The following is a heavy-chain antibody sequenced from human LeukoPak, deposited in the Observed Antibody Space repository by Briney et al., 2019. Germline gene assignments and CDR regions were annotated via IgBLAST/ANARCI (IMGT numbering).Heavy chain of an antibody. V-gene: IGHV3-7*01. Sequence: GGSLRLSCAASGFTFSSNWMGWVHQAPGKGLEWVANIKQDGSEKYYVDSVKGRFTISRDNAKNSLYLQMNSLRAEDTAVYYCARDRNQDYDFWSGYYTGVVDYWGQGTLVTVSS. CDR1: GFTFSSNW. J-gene: IGHJ4*02. CDR3: ARDRNQDYDFWSGYYTGVVDY. CDR2: IKQDGSEK. D-gene: IGHD3-3*01.